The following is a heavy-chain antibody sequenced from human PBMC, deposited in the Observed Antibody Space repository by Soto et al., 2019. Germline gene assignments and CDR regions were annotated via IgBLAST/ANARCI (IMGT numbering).Heavy chain of an antibody. V-gene: IGHV1-69*12. CDR2: TIPMFGTT. J-gene: IGHJ6*02. CDR3: TRCGIRYHSIGFYLGIDGMDV. Sequence: QVQLVQSGAEVKKPESSVRVSCKASGGTFNNYAITWVRQAPGQGLEWMGGTIPMFGTTNYAEKFQGRVTITADESTTTAYMELGSLRSEDTAVYYCTRCGIRYHSIGFYLGIDGMDVWGQGTTVIVSS. D-gene: IGHD3-22*01. CDR1: GGTFNNYA.